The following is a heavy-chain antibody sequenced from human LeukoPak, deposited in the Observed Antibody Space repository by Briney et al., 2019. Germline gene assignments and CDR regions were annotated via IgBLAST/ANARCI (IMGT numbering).Heavy chain of an antibody. D-gene: IGHD2-2*01. Sequence: PSETLSLTCSVSGGSMSTYYWSWIRQPPGKGLEWIGYIYDSGSTGCNPSLKSRVTISADTSENQFSLKLSSVSAADTAIYYCARSRRPTAMYAFDIWGQGTMVTVSS. V-gene: IGHV4-59*01. J-gene: IGHJ3*02. CDR2: IYDSGST. CDR3: ARSRRPTAMYAFDI. CDR1: GGSMSTYY.